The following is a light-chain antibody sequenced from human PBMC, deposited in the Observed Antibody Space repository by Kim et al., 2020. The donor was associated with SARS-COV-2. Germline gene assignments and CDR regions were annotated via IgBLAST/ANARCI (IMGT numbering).Light chain of an antibody. J-gene: IGLJ3*02. Sequence: QTATLTCTGNSNNVGDEGAAWLQQHQGHPPKLLSYRNNNRPSGISERFSASKSGNTASLTITGLQPEDEADYYCSAWDRSLSAWVFGGGTQLTVL. CDR1: SNNVGDEG. V-gene: IGLV10-54*01. CDR2: RNN. CDR3: SAWDRSLSAWV.